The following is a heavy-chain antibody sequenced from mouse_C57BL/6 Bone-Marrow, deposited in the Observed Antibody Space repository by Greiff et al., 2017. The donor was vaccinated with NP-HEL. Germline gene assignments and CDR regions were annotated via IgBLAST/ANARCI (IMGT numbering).Heavy chain of an antibody. CDR2: IRNLAYSI. J-gene: IGHJ4*01. CDR1: GFTFSDYG. CDR3: ARHPHYYAMDY. Sequence: EVQRVESGGGLVQPGGSLKLSCAASGFTFSDYGMAWVRQAPRKGPEWVAFIRNLAYSIYYADTVTGRFTISRENAKNTLYLEMSSLRSEDTAMYYCARHPHYYAMDYWGQGTSVTVSS. V-gene: IGHV5-15*01.